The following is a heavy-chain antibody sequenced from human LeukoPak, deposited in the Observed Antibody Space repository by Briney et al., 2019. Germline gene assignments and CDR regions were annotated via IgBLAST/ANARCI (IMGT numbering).Heavy chain of an antibody. CDR2: IKQDGSEK. CDR3: ASIPSYYDSSHWDAFDI. D-gene: IGHD3-22*01. CDR1: GFTFSSYW. J-gene: IGHJ3*02. Sequence: PGGSLRLSCAASGFTFSSYWMSWVRQAPGKGLEWVANIKQDGSEKYYVDSVKGRFTISRDNAKNSLYLQMNSLRAEDTAVYYCASIPSYYDSSHWDAFDIWGQGTMVTVSS. V-gene: IGHV3-7*01.